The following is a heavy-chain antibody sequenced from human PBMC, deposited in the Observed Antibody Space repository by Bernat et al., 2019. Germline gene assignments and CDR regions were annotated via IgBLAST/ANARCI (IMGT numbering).Heavy chain of an antibody. CDR3: AKGDSSGWYYFDY. Sequence: QVQLVESGGGVVQPGRSLRLSCAASGFTFSSYGMHWVRQAPGKGLEWVAVISYDGSNKYYADSVKGQFTISRDNSKNTLYLQMNSLRAEDTAVYYCAKGDSSGWYYFDYWGQGTLVTVSS. CDR2: ISYDGSNK. J-gene: IGHJ4*02. D-gene: IGHD6-19*01. CDR1: GFTFSSYG. V-gene: IGHV3-30*18.